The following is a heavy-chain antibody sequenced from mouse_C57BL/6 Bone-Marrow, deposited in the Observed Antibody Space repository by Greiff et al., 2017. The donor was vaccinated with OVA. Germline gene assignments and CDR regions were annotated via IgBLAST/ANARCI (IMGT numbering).Heavy chain of an antibody. CDR3: TRAGIAWFAY. Sequence: VQLVESGAELVRPGASVTLSCKASGYTFTDYEMHWVKQTPVHGLEWIGAIDPETGGTAYNQKFKGKAILTADKSSSTAYMELRSLTSEDSAVYYCTRAGIAWFAYWGQGTLVTVSA. CDR1: GYTFTDYE. V-gene: IGHV1-15*01. J-gene: IGHJ3*01. CDR2: IDPETGGT.